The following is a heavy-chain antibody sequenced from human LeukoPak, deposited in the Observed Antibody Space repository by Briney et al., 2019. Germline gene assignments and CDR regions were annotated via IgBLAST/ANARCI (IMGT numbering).Heavy chain of an antibody. Sequence: SETLSLTCAVSGGSISSSNWWSWVRQPPGKGLEWIGEIYHSGSTNYNPSLKSRVTVSVDKSKNQFSLKLSSVTAADTAVYYCARASTVAGSGPLDYWGQGTLVTVSS. V-gene: IGHV4-4*02. CDR3: ARASTVAGSGPLDY. J-gene: IGHJ4*02. CDR2: IYHSGST. D-gene: IGHD6-19*01. CDR1: GGSISSSNW.